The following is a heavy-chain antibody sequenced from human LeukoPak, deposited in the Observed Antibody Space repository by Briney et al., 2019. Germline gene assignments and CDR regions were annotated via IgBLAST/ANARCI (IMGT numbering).Heavy chain of an antibody. CDR2: IHQSGST. CDR3: ARVARCRVGCADQFDY. J-gene: IGHJ4*02. D-gene: IGHD6-19*01. Sequence: SQTLSPTCAVSGDSISSGYDAWTWIRQPPGKGLEWIGYIHQSGSTYYKPSLKSRVTISRDRSKNQFSLNLRSVTAADTAIYYCARVARCRVGCADQFDYWVQGALVTVSS. V-gene: IGHV4-30-2*01. CDR1: GDSISSGYDA.